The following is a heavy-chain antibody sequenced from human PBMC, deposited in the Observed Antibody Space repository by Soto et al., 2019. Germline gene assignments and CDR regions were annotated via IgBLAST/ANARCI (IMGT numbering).Heavy chain of an antibody. CDR1: GGSVSFDSYY. Sequence: TSETLSLTCAVSGGSVSFDSYYWAWIRQPPGKGLEWIATIHYRGITYYATSLKSRVTISIDTSKNQFSLMLASVTATDTAFYYCARLATTVSTPNYWGQGTLVTVSS. J-gene: IGHJ4*02. CDR3: ARLATTVSTPNY. V-gene: IGHV4-39*01. D-gene: IGHD4-17*01. CDR2: IHYRGIT.